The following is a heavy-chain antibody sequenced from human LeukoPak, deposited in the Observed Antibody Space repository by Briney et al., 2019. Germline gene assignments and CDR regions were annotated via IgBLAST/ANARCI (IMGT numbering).Heavy chain of an antibody. V-gene: IGHV4-31*03. CDR1: GGSISSGGYY. Sequence: SETLSLTCTVSGGSISSGGYYWSWIRQHPGKGLEWIGYIYYSGSTYYNPSLKSRVTISVDTSKNQFSLKLSSVTAADTAVYYCARTRGGGITMVRGVIDYWGQGTLVTVSS. CDR2: IYYSGST. D-gene: IGHD3-10*01. J-gene: IGHJ4*02. CDR3: ARTRGGGITMVRGVIDY.